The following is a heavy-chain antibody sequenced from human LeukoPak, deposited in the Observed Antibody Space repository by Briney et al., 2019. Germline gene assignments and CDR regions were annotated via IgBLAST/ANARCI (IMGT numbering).Heavy chain of an antibody. Sequence: PGGSLRLSCATSGFTFRNDWVTWVRQAQGKGLEWVATINQDGSKKNYVDSVKGRFTISRENTENSLFLQMNSLRVEDTAIYCCARDTLLSSRGSYFGALAMWGQGTWVSVSS. CDR3: ARDTLLSSRGSYFGALAM. V-gene: IGHV3-7*01. D-gene: IGHD3-16*01. CDR2: INQDGSKK. J-gene: IGHJ3*02. CDR1: GFTFRNDW.